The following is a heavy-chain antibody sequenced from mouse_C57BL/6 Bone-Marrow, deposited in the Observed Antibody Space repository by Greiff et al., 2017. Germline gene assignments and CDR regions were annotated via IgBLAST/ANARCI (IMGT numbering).Heavy chain of an antibody. J-gene: IGHJ1*03. V-gene: IGHV1-55*01. CDR2: IYPGSGST. D-gene: IGHD2-5*01. CDR3: ARPYYSKYWYCDV. CDR1: GYTFTSYW. Sequence: QVQLQQPGAELVKPGASVKMSCKASGYTFTSYWITWVKQRPGQGLEWIGDIYPGSGSTNYNEKFKSKATLTVDKSSSTAYMQLSSLTSEDSAVDYCARPYYSKYWYCDVWGTGTTVTVSS.